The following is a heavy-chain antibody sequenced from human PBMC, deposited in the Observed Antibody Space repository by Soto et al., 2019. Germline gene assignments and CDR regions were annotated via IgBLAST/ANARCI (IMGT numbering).Heavy chain of an antibody. CDR1: GFTFDDYT. CDR3: AKDISSSWSSVPLYYGMDV. D-gene: IGHD6-13*01. CDR2: ISWDGGST. Sequence: GGSLRLSCAASGFTFDDYTMHWVRQAPGKGLEWVSLISWDGGSTYYADSVKGRFTISRDNSKNSLYLQMNSLRTEDTALYYCAKDISSSWSSVPLYYGMDVWGQGTTVTVSS. J-gene: IGHJ6*02. V-gene: IGHV3-43*01.